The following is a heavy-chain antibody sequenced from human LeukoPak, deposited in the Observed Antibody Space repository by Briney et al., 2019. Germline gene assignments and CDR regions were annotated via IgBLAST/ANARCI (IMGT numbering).Heavy chain of an antibody. Sequence: PGGSLRLSCAASGFTFSSYGMHWVRQAPGKGLEWVAVIWYDGSNKYYADSVKGRFTISRDNSKNTLYLQMNSLRAEDTAVYYCARDSDYGGYYGMDVWGQGTTVTVSS. D-gene: IGHD4-23*01. CDR1: GFTFSSYG. V-gene: IGHV3-33*01. CDR3: ARDSDYGGYYGMDV. CDR2: IWYDGSNK. J-gene: IGHJ6*02.